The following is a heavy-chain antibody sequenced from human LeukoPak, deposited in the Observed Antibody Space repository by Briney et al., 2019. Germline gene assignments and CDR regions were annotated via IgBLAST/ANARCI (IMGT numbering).Heavy chain of an antibody. V-gene: IGHV4-34*01. J-gene: IGHJ5*02. D-gene: IGHD3-22*01. Sequence: SETLSLTCAVYGGSFSGYYWSWIRQPPGKGLEWIGEINHSGSTDYNPSLKSRVTISVDTSKNQFSLKLSSVTAADTAVYYCARRRLITMIVVVITGGWFDPWGQGTLVTVSS. CDR3: ARRRLITMIVVVITGGWFDP. CDR2: INHSGST. CDR1: GGSFSGYY.